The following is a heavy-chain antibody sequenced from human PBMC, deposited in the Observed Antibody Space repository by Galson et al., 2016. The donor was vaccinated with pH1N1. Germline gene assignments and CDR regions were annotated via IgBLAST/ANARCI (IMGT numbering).Heavy chain of an antibody. J-gene: IGHJ3*02. CDR3: AREGKRWLQFEALDI. Sequence: SLRLSCAASGFAFNNYAVHWVRQAPGKGLEWVAIISYEGSDKYYADSVKGRFTISRDNSKNTLYLQMNSLRAGDTAIYYCAREGKRWLQFEALDIWGQGTMATVSS. D-gene: IGHD5-24*01. V-gene: IGHV3-30*04. CDR1: GFAFNNYA. CDR2: ISYEGSDK.